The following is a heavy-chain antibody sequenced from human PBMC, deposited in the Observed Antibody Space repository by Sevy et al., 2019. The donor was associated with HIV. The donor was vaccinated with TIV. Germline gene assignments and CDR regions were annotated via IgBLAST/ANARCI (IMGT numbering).Heavy chain of an antibody. CDR3: ACGTEGRYSNSWQEFDP. CDR2: INWNGGRI. V-gene: IGHV3-20*01. J-gene: IGHJ5*02. D-gene: IGHD6-13*01. Sequence: GGSLRLSCAASGFTFDDYGMSWVRQAPGKGLEWVSGINWNGGRIGYADSVKGRFTISRDNTKNSLYLQMNSLRAEDAAVYAGACGTEGRYSNSWQEFDPWGQGTLVTVSS. CDR1: GFTFDDYG.